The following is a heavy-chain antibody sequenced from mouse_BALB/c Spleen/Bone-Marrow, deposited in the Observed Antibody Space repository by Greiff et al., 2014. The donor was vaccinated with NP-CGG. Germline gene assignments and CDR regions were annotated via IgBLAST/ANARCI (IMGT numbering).Heavy chain of an antibody. CDR2: INPYNGGS. CDR3: ARGSIVTRYYAMDY. J-gene: IGHJ4*01. Sequence: EVQLQQSGPELVKPGTSMKISCKASGYSFTGYTMNWVKQTLGKNLEWIGLINPYNGGSSYNQKFKGKATLTVDKSSSTAYMELLSLTSEDSAVYYCARGSIVTRYYAMDYWGQGTSVTVSS. D-gene: IGHD2-10*02. CDR1: GYSFTGYT. V-gene: IGHV1-18*01.